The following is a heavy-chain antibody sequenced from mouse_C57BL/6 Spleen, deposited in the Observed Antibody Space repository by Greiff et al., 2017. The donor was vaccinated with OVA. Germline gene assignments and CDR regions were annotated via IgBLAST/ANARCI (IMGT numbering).Heavy chain of an antibody. D-gene: IGHD1-1*01. CDR3: ARRDYGSSIWYFDV. V-gene: IGHV1-18*01. CDR2: INPNNGGT. J-gene: IGHJ1*03. Sequence: VQLQQSGPELVKPGASVKIPCKASGYTFTDYNMDWVKQSHGKSLEWIGDINPNNGGTIYNQKFKGKATLTVDKSSSTAYMELRSLTSEDTAVYYCARRDYGSSIWYFDVWGTGTTVTVSS. CDR1: GYTFTDYN.